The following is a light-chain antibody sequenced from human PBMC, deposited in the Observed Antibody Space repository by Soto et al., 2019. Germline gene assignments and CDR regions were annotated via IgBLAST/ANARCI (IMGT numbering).Light chain of an antibody. CDR1: SSDVGDFNY. CDR3: SSYSSSSTHVV. J-gene: IGLJ2*01. CDR2: DVT. V-gene: IGLV2-14*03. Sequence: QSALTQPASVSGSPGRSVTISCTGSSSDVGDFNYVSWYQHLPGRAPKLIIYDVTNRPSGISYRFSASKSGRTASLTISALQAEDEADYYCSSYSSSSTHVVFGGGTSSPS.